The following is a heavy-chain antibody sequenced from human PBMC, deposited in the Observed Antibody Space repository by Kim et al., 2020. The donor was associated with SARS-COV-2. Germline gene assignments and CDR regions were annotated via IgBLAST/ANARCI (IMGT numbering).Heavy chain of an antibody. CDR3: AKDKQARVMVRGVLDY. V-gene: IGHV3-43*01. D-gene: IGHD3-10*01. J-gene: IGHJ4*02. Sequence: VKGRFTIYRDNSKNSLYLQMNSLRTEDTDLYYCAKDKQARVMVRGVLDYWGQGTLVTVSS.